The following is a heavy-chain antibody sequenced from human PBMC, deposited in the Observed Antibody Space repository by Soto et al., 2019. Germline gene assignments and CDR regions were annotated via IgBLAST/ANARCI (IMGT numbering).Heavy chain of an antibody. CDR1: GFTFSSYA. CDR2: ISYDGSNK. D-gene: IGHD2-2*01. CDR3: ARDRRPSIYSGLAV. V-gene: IGHV3-30-3*01. J-gene: IGHJ6*02. Sequence: GGSLRLSCAASGFTFSSYAMHWVRQAPGKGLEWVAVISYDGSNKYYADSVKGRFTVSRDNSKNTLFLHMSGLRAEDTAVYYCARDRRPSIYSGLAVWGQGT.